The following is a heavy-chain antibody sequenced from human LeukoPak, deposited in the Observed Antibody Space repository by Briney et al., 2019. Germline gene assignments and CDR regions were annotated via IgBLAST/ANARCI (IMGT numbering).Heavy chain of an antibody. Sequence: GGSLRLSCAASGFPFRTYGMHWVRQAPGKGLEWLAVISHDTGKIYYLDSVRGRFTISRDNSKNTLYLEMNSLRADDTAVYYCASVTRGSLDAFDIWGQGTMVTVSS. CDR1: GFPFRTYG. CDR2: ISHDTGKI. D-gene: IGHD1-26*01. V-gene: IGHV3-30*03. J-gene: IGHJ3*02. CDR3: ASVTRGSLDAFDI.